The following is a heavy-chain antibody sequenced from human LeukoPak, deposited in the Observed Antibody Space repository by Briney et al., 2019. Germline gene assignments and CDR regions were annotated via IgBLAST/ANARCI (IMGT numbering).Heavy chain of an antibody. Sequence: PSETLSLTCTVSGGSISSSSYYWGWIRQPPGKGLEWIGSIYYSGSTYYNPSLKSRVTISVDTSKNQFSLKLSSVTAADTAVYYCARWGCSGGGCYSDYWGQGTLVTVSS. V-gene: IGHV4-39*01. CDR1: GGSISSSSYY. CDR2: IYYSGST. CDR3: ARWGCSGGGCYSDY. D-gene: IGHD2-15*01. J-gene: IGHJ4*02.